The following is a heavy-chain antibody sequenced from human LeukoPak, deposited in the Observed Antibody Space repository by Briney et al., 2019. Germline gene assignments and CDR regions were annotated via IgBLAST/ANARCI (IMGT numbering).Heavy chain of an antibody. CDR2: INHSGST. Sequence: SETLSLTCAVSGGSISSSTNWWSWVRQPPGKGLEWIGEINHSGSTNYNPSLKSRVTISVDTSKNQFSLKLRSVTAADTAVYYCGRVGAAHPSDYGGYYYFDYWGQGNLVTVSS. V-gene: IGHV4-4*02. J-gene: IGHJ4*02. CDR3: GRVGAAHPSDYGGYYYFDY. D-gene: IGHD4-23*01. CDR1: GGSISSSTNW.